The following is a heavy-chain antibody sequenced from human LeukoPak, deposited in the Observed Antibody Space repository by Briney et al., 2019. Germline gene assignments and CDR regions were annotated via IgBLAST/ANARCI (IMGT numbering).Heavy chain of an antibody. J-gene: IGHJ3*02. CDR2: IRYDGSNK. D-gene: IGHD2/OR15-2a*01. CDR1: GFTFSSYG. V-gene: IGHV3-30*02. CDR3: AKVENLADAFDI. Sequence: GGSLRLSCAASGFTFSSYGMHWVRQAPGKGLEWVAFIRYDGSNKYYADSVKGRFTISRDNSKNTLYLQMNSLRAEDTAVYYCAKVENLADAFDIWGQGTMVTVSS.